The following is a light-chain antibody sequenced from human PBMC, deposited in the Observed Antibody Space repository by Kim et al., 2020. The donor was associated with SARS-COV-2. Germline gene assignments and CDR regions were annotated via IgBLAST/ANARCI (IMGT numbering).Light chain of an antibody. Sequence: PGQSITISCTGTSSDVGSYNLVSWYQQHPGKAPKLMIYEGSKRPSGVSNRFSGSKSGNTASLTISGLQAEDEADYYCCSYAGSSTVVFGGGTKLTVL. CDR3: CSYAGSSTVV. J-gene: IGLJ2*01. V-gene: IGLV2-23*01. CDR2: EGS. CDR1: SSDVGSYNL.